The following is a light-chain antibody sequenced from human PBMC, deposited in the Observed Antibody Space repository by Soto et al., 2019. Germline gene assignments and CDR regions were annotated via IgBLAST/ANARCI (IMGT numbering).Light chain of an antibody. J-gene: IGLJ1*01. CDR1: SNVVGGYNR. Sequence: SALTQPPSVSGAPGQSVTISLPGNSNVVGGYNRVSWYQQPPGKAPKLLIYDVSNRPSGGSTRFSGSKSGNTASLTISGLQAEDEADYYCTSYATVSAYVFGPGTKSPS. V-gene: IGLV2-18*02. CDR3: TSYATVSAYV. CDR2: DVS.